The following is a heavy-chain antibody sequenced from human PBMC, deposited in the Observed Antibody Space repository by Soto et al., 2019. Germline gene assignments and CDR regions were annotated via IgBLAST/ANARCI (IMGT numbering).Heavy chain of an antibody. CDR1: GFTFSSYS. CDR3: AKNPGYYYDSTGYHFDY. Sequence: PGGSLRLSCAASGFTFSSYSMNWVRQAPGKGLEWVSSISNSSSTIYYADSVKGRFTISRDNAKNTLYLQMNSLRAEDTAVYYCAKNPGYYYDSTGYHFDYWGQGTLVTVSS. D-gene: IGHD3-22*01. CDR2: ISNSSSTI. J-gene: IGHJ4*02. V-gene: IGHV3-48*01.